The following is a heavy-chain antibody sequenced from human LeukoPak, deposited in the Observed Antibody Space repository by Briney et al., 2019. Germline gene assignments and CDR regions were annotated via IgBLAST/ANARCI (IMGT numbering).Heavy chain of an antibody. Sequence: ASVKVSCKASGYTFTDYYLHWVRQAPGQGLEWMGGIIPIFGTANYAQKFQGRVTITADESTSTAYMELSSLRSEDTAVYYCARAGHYGSGSPTTDYWGQGTLVTVSS. CDR1: GYTFTDYY. CDR3: ARAGHYGSGSPTTDY. V-gene: IGHV1-69*13. J-gene: IGHJ4*02. D-gene: IGHD3-10*01. CDR2: IIPIFGTA.